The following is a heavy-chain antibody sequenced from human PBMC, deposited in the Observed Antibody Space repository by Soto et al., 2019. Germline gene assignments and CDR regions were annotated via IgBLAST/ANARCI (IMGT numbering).Heavy chain of an antibody. Sequence: EVDLVESGGGLVQPGGSLRLSCIVSGTNFDDYAMHWVRQTPGKGLEWVSGLFLRSGGTGYEDSVKGRFTVSRDNARNSLHLQMNSLIIEVTALYFCVKDMTPGGADFWGQGTTVTVSS. V-gene: IGHV3-9*01. D-gene: IGHD2-15*01. CDR3: VKDMTPGGADF. CDR2: LFLRSGGT. CDR1: GTNFDDYA. J-gene: IGHJ6*02.